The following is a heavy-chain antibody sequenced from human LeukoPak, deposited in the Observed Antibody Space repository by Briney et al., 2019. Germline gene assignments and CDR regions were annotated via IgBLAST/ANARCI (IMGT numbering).Heavy chain of an antibody. CDR2: INHSGST. J-gene: IGHJ4*02. Sequence: PSETLSLTCPVYGGSFSGYYWSWIRQPPGKGLEWIGEINHSGSTNYNPSLKSRVTISVDTPKNQFSLKLSSVTAADTAVYYCARGPRIAVAGIWGQGTLVTVSS. V-gene: IGHV4-34*01. D-gene: IGHD6-19*01. CDR1: GGSFSGYY. CDR3: ARGPRIAVAGI.